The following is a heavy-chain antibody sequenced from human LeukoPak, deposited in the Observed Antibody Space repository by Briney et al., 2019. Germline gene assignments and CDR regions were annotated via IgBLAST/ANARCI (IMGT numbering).Heavy chain of an antibody. V-gene: IGHV4-34*01. CDR1: GESFSGYY. Sequence: SETLSLTCAVYGESFSGYYWSWIRQPPGKGLEWIGEINHSGSTNYNPSLKSRVTISVDTSKNQFSLKLSSVTAADTAVYYCARGPTTHYYGSGSPRGQGTLVTVSS. J-gene: IGHJ5*02. CDR3: ARGPTTHYYGSGSP. D-gene: IGHD3-10*01. CDR2: INHSGST.